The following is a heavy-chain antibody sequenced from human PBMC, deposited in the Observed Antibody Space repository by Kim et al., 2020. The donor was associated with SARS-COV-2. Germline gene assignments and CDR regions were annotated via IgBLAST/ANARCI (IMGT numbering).Heavy chain of an antibody. CDR2: IYSGGST. D-gene: IGHD5-18*01. V-gene: IGHV3-53*01. CDR1: GFTVSSNY. CDR3: ARSPKNTAMALYIFDY. J-gene: IGHJ4*02. Sequence: GGSLRLSCAASGFTVSSNYMSWVRQAPGKGLEWVAVIYSGGSTYYADSVKGRFTISRDNSKNTLYLQMNSLRAEDTAVYYCARSPKNTAMALYIFDYWGQGTLVTVSS.